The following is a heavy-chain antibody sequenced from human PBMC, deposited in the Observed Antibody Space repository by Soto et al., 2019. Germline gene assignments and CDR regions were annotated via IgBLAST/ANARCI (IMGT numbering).Heavy chain of an antibody. CDR3: TLRHDSSTGPIY. CDR1: GGSFSGYY. D-gene: IGHD3-16*01. CDR2: LAY. Sequence: QVQLQQWGAGLLKPSETLSLTCAVYGGSFSGYYWSWIRQPPGKAPEWLALAYEYSPSLQSRLTFTKDTSKNQVVLTMTNVDPGDTATYYCTLRHDSSTGPIYWGQGIQVTVSS. V-gene: IGHV4-34*03. J-gene: IGHJ4*02.